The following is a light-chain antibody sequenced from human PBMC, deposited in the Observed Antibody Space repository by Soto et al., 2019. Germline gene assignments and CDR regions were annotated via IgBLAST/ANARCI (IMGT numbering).Light chain of an antibody. CDR3: QQCDSYSWT. V-gene: IGKV1-5*03. CDR2: KAS. Sequence: DIQMTQSPSTLSASVGDRVTITCRASQSITNRLAWYQQKPGKAPKVLIYKASTLESGVPSRFSGSGSGTEFTLTISSLQPDDFATYYCQQCDSYSWTFGQGTKVEIK. J-gene: IGKJ1*01. CDR1: QSITNR.